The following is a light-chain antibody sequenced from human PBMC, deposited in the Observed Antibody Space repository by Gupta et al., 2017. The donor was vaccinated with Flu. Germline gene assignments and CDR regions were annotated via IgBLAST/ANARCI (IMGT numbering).Light chain of an antibody. Sequence: EIALTHSPVPMSFSPGERATLSCRASQSVYTSRFAWYQQRLGQAPRLLVYATSTRATGIPDRFSGSGSGTDFTLTISRLEPEDFAVYYCQQYVASPYTFGQGTKLEIK. V-gene: IGKV3-20*01. J-gene: IGKJ2*01. CDR3: QQYVASPYT. CDR2: ATS. CDR1: QSVYTSR.